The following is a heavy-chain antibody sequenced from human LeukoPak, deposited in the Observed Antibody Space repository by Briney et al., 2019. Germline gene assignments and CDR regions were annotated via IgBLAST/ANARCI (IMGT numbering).Heavy chain of an antibody. CDR3: ARPWYDEMSAFDI. J-gene: IGHJ3*02. CDR2: IYYSGST. Sequence: SETLSLTCTVSGGSISSYYWSWIRQPPGKGLEWIGYIYYSGSTNYNPSLKSRVTISVDTSKNQFSLKLSSVTAADTAVYYCARPWYDEMSAFDIWGQGTMVTVSS. CDR1: GGSISSYY. D-gene: IGHD2-15*01. V-gene: IGHV4-59*08.